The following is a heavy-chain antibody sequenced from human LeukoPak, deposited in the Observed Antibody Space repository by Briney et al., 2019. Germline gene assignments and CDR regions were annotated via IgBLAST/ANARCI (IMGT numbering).Heavy chain of an antibody. CDR3: ARDTHHGFMQPPYYYYMDV. CDR1: GGSVSSYY. J-gene: IGHJ6*03. D-gene: IGHD3-16*01. V-gene: IGHV4-4*07. Sequence: SETQSLTCTVSGGSVSSYYWSWIRQPAGKGLEWIGRIYTSGSTNYNPSLKSRVTMSVDTSKNQFSLKLSSVTAADTAVYYCARDTHHGFMQPPYYYYMDVWGKGTTVTVSS. CDR2: IYTSGST.